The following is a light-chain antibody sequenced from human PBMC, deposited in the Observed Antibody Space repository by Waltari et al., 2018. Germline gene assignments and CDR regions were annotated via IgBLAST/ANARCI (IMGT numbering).Light chain of an antibody. Sequence: IQMTQSPSSRSASVGDTVTITCQASQGIGNNLNWYQQKPGKAPKLLIYRASSFQGGIPSRFSGSGSGTDFTLTISSLQPEDFATYYCQQGYDYPFTFGPGTKLDIK. CDR1: QGIGNN. J-gene: IGKJ3*01. V-gene: IGKV1-6*01. CDR3: QQGYDYPFT. CDR2: RAS.